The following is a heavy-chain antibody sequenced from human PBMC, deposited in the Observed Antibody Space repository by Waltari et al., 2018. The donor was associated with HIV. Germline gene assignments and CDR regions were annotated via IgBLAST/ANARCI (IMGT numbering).Heavy chain of an antibody. CDR3: ARDGGRRGPFGY. V-gene: IGHV3-7*01. D-gene: IGHD3-3*01. CDR2: IKQDGSEK. Sequence: EVQLVESGGGLVQPGGSLRLSCAAPGFTFSHYWMSWVRQAPGKGLEWVANIKQDGSEKYYVDSVKGRFTISRDNDKNSVDLQMNSLRAEDTAVYYCARDGGRRGPFGYWGQGTLVTVSS. J-gene: IGHJ4*02. CDR1: GFTFSHYW.